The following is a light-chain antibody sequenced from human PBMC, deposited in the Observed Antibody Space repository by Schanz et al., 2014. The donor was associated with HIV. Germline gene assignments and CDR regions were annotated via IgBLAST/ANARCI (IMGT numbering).Light chain of an antibody. J-gene: IGLJ3*02. CDR3: CSNAGSYSLV. CDR2: DVT. V-gene: IGLV2-11*01. Sequence: QSALTQPRSVSESPGQSVTISCTGTSSDVGAYNYVSWYQQHPGKAPRLLIYDVTKRPSGVPDRFSGSKSGNKASLTISGLQTEDEADYYCCSNAGSYSLVFGGGTKLTVL. CDR1: SSDVGAYNY.